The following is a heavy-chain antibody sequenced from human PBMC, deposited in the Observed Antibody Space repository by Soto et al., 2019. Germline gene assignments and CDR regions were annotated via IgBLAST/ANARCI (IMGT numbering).Heavy chain of an antibody. J-gene: IGHJ5*02. CDR2: ISYDGSNK. CDR3: AKDSMTTVTTRTFDP. Sequence: SGGSLRLSCAASGFTFSSYGMHWVRQSPGKGLEWVAVISYDGSNKYYADSVKGRFTISRDNSKNTLYLQMNSLRAEDTAVYYCAKDSMTTVTTRTFDPWGQGTLVTVSS. D-gene: IGHD4-4*01. CDR1: GFTFSSYG. V-gene: IGHV3-30*18.